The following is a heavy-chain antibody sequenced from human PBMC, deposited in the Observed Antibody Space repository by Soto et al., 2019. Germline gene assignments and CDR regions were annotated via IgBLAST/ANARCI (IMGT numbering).Heavy chain of an antibody. CDR1: GFPFNNYG. J-gene: IGHJ4*02. V-gene: IGHV3-21*01. Sequence: GGSLRLSCTVSGFPFNNYGINWVRQAPGKGLEWVSSVSKSDYTYYSDSVQGRFTISRDNAKNSVSLQMNTLRVEDTAVYYCAREDSIIIPAVSDFWGQGTLVTVSS. CDR3: AREDSIIIPAVSDF. CDR2: VSKSDYT. D-gene: IGHD2-2*01.